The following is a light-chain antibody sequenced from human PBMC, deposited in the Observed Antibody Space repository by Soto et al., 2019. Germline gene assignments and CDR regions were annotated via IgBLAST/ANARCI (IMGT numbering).Light chain of an antibody. CDR3: QLYGRFFT. Sequence: VLSQSPGTPSFFSRGKDTPSLKASQTVSNNYLARYQQKPGQAPRLLIYGASSRATGIPDRFSGSGSGTDFTLTISRLEPDDFAVYYCQLYGRFFTFGGGTKVDIK. CDR1: QTVSNNY. CDR2: GAS. J-gene: IGKJ4*01. V-gene: IGKV3-20*01.